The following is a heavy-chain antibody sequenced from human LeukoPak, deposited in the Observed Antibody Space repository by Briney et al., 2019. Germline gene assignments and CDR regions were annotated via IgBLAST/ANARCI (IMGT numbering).Heavy chain of an antibody. D-gene: IGHD3-22*01. Sequence: PGGSLRLSCAASGFTFGSQWMSWVRQAPGKGPEWVASIKQDGSQIYYVDSVKGRFTISRDNAKNSLYLQMNSLRAEDAAVYYCARDHLYYDSSGYYFSPEAFDIWGQGTMVTVSS. V-gene: IGHV3-7*03. J-gene: IGHJ3*02. CDR3: ARDHLYYDSSGYYFSPEAFDI. CDR2: IKQDGSQI. CDR1: GFTFGSQW.